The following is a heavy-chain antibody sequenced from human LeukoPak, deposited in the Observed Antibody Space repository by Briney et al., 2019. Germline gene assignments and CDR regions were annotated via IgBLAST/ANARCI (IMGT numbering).Heavy chain of an antibody. J-gene: IGHJ4*02. V-gene: IGHV1-2*02. CDR3: ARDLGAKYNYDSSGYYPLGY. CDR2: INPNSGGT. D-gene: IGHD3-22*01. Sequence: ASVKVSCKASGYTFTGYYMHWVRQAPGQGLEWMGWINPNSGGTNYAQKFQGRVTMTRDTSISTAYMELSRLRSDGTAVYYCARDLGAKYNYDSSGYYPLGYWGQGTLVTVSS. CDR1: GYTFTGYY.